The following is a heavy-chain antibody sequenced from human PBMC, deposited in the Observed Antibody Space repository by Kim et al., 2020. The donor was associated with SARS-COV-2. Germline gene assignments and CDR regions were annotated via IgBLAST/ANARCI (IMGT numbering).Heavy chain of an antibody. CDR1: GYTFTSYA. CDR2: INAGNGNT. D-gene: IGHD6-19*01. V-gene: IGHV1-3*01. J-gene: IGHJ6*02. Sequence: ASVKVSCKASGYTFTSYAMHWVRQAPGQRLEWMGWINAGNGNTKYSQKFQGRVTITRDTSASTAYMELSSLRSEDTAVYYCASRTKTHSSGWYGDYYGMDVWGQGTTVTVSS. CDR3: ASRTKTHSSGWYGDYYGMDV.